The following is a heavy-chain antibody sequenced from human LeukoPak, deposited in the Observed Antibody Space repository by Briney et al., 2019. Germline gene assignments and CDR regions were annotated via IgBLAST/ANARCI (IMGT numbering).Heavy chain of an antibody. D-gene: IGHD3-22*01. CDR1: GGSISSSNW. V-gene: IGHV4-4*02. CDR2: IYHSGST. J-gene: IGHJ4*02. CDR3: ARVPGGDSSGYYPYYFDY. Sequence: SETLSLTCAVSGGSISSSNWWSWVRQPPGKGLERIGEIYHSGSTNYNPSLKSRVTISVDKSKNQFSLKLSSVTAADTAVYYCARVPGGDSSGYYPYYFDYWGQGTLVTVSS.